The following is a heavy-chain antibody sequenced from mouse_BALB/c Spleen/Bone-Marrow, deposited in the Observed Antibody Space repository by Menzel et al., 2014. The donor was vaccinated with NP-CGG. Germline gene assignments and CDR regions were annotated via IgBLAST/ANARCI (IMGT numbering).Heavy chain of an antibody. CDR3: ARRGYYGTFLFAY. CDR1: GYSITSDSA. Sequence: EVKLMESGPGLVRPSQSLSLTCTVTGYSITSDSAWNWIRQFPGNKLEWMAYISYNGSTTYNPSLKSRISITRDTSKNQFFLQLNSVTTEDTATYYCARRGYYGTFLFAYWGQGTLVTVSA. D-gene: IGHD2-1*01. J-gene: IGHJ3*01. V-gene: IGHV3-2*02. CDR2: ISYNGST.